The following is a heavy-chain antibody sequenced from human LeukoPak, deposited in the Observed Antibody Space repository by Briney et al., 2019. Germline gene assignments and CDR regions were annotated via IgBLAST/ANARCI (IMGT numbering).Heavy chain of an antibody. J-gene: IGHJ3*02. CDR3: ARHDGIADAFDI. Sequence: GYIYNSESTNYSPSLKSRVTISVGTSKNQFSLKLSSVTAADTAVYYCARHDGIADAFDIWGQGTMVTVSS. CDR2: IYNSEST. D-gene: IGHD6-13*01. V-gene: IGHV4-59*08.